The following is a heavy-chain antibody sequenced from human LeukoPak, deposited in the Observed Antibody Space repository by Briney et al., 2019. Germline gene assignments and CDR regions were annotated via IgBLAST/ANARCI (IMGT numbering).Heavy chain of an antibody. V-gene: IGHV4-61*02. Sequence: SETLSLTCTVSAASISSVSYYWSWIRQPAGKGLEWIGRIYISGSTNYNPSLKSRATISVDPTKNQFSLNLSSVTAADTAVYYCASIMGYASSGGSSAFDIWGQGTMVTVSS. CDR1: AASISSVSYY. CDR2: IYISGST. D-gene: IGHD3-22*01. J-gene: IGHJ3*02. CDR3: ASIMGYASSGGSSAFDI.